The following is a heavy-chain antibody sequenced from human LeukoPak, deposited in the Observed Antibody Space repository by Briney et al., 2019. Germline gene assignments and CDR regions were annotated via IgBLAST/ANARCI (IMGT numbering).Heavy chain of an antibody. J-gene: IGHJ4*02. CDR3: ARARYSSSRDFDY. CDR2: TYYSGST. D-gene: IGHD6-6*01. V-gene: IGHV4-59*01. Sequence: SETLSLTCTVSGGSISSYYWSWIRQPPGKGLEWIGYTYYSGSTNYNPSLKSRVTISVDTSKNQFSLKLSSVTAADTAVYYCARARYSSSRDFDYWGQGTLVTVSS. CDR1: GGSISSYY.